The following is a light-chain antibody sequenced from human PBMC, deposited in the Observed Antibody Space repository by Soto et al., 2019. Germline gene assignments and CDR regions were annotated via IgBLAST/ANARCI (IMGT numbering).Light chain of an antibody. V-gene: IGKV3-20*01. CDR2: DAS. Sequence: EFVLTQSPGTLSLSPGERATLSCRASQTVRNNYLAWYQQKPGQAPRLLIYDASSRATGIPDRFSGGGSGTEFTLTISSLQSEDFAVYFCQQFSSYPLTFGGGTKVDIK. CDR3: QQFSSYPLT. CDR1: QTVRNNY. J-gene: IGKJ4*01.